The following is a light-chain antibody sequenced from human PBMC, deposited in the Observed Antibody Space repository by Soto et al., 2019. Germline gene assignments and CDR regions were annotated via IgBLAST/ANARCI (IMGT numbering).Light chain of an antibody. CDR2: EVS. Sequence: QSALTQPASVSGSPGQSITISCTGTSSDVGGYNYVSWYQQHPGKAPKLMIYEVSNRPSGVSNRFSGSKSGNTASLTISGLQAEDEADYYCSSYTRSSTLVFGTGTKLPVL. CDR3: SSYTRSSTLV. V-gene: IGLV2-14*01. CDR1: SSDVGGYNY. J-gene: IGLJ1*01.